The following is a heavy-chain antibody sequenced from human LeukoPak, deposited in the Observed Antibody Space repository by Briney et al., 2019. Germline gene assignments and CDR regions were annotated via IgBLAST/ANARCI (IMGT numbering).Heavy chain of an antibody. CDR1: GGSISSGGYS. CDR3: ARGGSYYYDSSGYLPYNWFDP. D-gene: IGHD3-22*01. V-gene: IGHV4-30-2*01. J-gene: IGHJ5*02. Sequence: SETLSLTCAVSGGSISSGGYSWSWIRQPPGKGLEWIGYIYHSGSTYYNPSLKSRVTISVDRSKNQFSLKLSSVTAADTAAYYCARGGSYYYDSSGYLPYNWFDPWGQGTLVTVSS. CDR2: IYHSGST.